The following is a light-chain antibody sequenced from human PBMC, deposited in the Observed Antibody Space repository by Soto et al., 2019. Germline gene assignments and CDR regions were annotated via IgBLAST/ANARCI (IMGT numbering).Light chain of an antibody. CDR3: QQYNYLIT. CDR2: GAT. V-gene: IGKV3-20*01. J-gene: IGKJ5*01. CDR1: QSVGSSY. Sequence: EIVLTQSAGTLSLSPGESTTLSCRASQSVGSSYLAWYQHKPGQAPRLLIYGATSRATGIPDRFSGSGSGTDFTLTISRLEPEDFAVYFCQQYNYLITFGQGTRLPI.